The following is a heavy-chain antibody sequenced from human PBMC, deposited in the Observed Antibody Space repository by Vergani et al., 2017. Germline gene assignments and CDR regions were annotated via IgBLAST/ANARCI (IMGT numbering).Heavy chain of an antibody. CDR2: INPNSGGT. J-gene: IGHJ6*02. CDR1: GYTFTGYY. V-gene: IGHV1-2*02. D-gene: IGHD2-2*01. Sequence: QVQLVQSGAEVKKPGASVKVSCKASGYTFTGYYMHWVRQAPGQGREWMGWINPNSGGTNYAQKVQGRVTMTRDTSISTAYMELRRLRSDDTAVYYCARPIVVVPAASRYYYYGMDFWGQGTTVTVSS. CDR3: ARPIVVVPAASRYYYYGMDF.